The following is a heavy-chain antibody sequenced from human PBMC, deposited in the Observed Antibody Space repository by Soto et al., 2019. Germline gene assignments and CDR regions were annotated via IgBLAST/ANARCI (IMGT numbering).Heavy chain of an antibody. CDR1: GYTFTSYA. D-gene: IGHD3-10*01. Sequence: ASVKVSCTASGYTFTSYAMHWVRQAPGQRLEWMGWINAGNGNTKYSQKFQGRVTITRDTSASTAYMELSSLRSEDTAVYYCARGASMVRGVILDAFDIWGQGTMVTVS. V-gene: IGHV1-3*01. CDR2: INAGNGNT. CDR3: ARGASMVRGVILDAFDI. J-gene: IGHJ3*02.